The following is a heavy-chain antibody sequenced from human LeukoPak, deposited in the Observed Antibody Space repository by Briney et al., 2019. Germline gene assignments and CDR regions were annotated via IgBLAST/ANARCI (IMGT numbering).Heavy chain of an antibody. CDR2: INHSGST. V-gene: IGHV4-39*07. CDR1: GGSISSGGYY. Sequence: SETLSLTCTVSGGSISSGGYYWSWIRQPPGKGLEWIGEINHSGSTNYNPSLKSRVTISVDTSKNQFSLKLSSVTAADTAVYYCARAPIYCSSTSCYTGAVYYYYGMDVWGQGTTVTVSS. D-gene: IGHD2-2*02. CDR3: ARAPIYCSSTSCYTGAVYYYYGMDV. J-gene: IGHJ6*02.